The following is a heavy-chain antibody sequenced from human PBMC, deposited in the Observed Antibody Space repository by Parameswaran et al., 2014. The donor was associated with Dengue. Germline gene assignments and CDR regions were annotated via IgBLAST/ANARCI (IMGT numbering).Heavy chain of an antibody. V-gene: IGHV4-59*01. CDR2: IYYSGST. J-gene: IGHJ4*02. CDR3: AAGLQTYYYDSSDSGGSFDY. Sequence: RWIRQPPGKGLEWIGYIYYSGSTNYNPSLKSRVTISVDTSKNQFSLKLSSVTAADTAVYYCAAGLQTYYYDSSDSGGSFDYWGQGTLGHRSS. D-gene: IGHD3-22*01.